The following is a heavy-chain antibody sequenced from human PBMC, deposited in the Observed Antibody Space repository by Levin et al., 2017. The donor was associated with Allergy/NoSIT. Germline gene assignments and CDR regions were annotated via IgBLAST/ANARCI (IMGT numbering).Heavy chain of an antibody. D-gene: IGHD4-17*01. CDR3: AREAYGDYSLIYYYYYYMDV. J-gene: IGHJ6*03. V-gene: IGHV4-61*02. CDR2: IYTSGST. CDR1: GGSISSGSYY. Sequence: SETLSLTCTVSGGSISSGSYYWSWIRQPAGKGLEWIGRIYTSGSTNYNPSLKSRVTISVDTSKNQFSLKLSSVTAADTAVYYCAREAYGDYSLIYYYYYYMDVWGKGTTVTVSS.